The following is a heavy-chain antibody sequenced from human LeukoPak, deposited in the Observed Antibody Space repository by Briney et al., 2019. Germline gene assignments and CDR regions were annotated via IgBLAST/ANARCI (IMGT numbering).Heavy chain of an antibody. V-gene: IGHV1-2*02. D-gene: IGHD6-19*01. CDR1: GYTFTGYY. J-gene: IGHJ5*02. CDR2: INPDSGGT. CDR3: AKGRVVAGTKSLTYNWFDP. Sequence: GASVKVSCKASGYTFTGYYIHWVRQAPGQGLEWMGWINPDSGGTKYAQKSQGRVTMTRDMSISAAYMGLSRLRSDDTAVYYCAKGRVVAGTKSLTYNWFDPWGQGTLVTVSS.